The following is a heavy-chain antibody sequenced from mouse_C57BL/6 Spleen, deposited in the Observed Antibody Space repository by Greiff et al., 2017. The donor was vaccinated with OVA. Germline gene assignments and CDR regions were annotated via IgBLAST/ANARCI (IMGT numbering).Heavy chain of an antibody. CDR2: IYPGSGNT. CDR1: GYSFTSYY. CDR3: ARGGAYYSKEENYFDY. D-gene: IGHD2-12*01. V-gene: IGHV1-66*01. J-gene: IGHJ2*01. Sequence: QVQLKESGPELVKPGASVKISCKASGYSFTSYYIHWVKQRPGQGLEWIGWIYPGSGNTKYNEKFKGKATLTADTSSSTAYMQLSSLTSEDSAVYYCARGGAYYSKEENYFDYWGQGTTLTVSS.